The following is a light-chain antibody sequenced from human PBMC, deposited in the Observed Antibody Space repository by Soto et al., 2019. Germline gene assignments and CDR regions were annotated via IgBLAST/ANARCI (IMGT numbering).Light chain of an antibody. J-gene: IGLJ1*01. Sequence: QSALTQPASVSGSPGQSITISCTGTNIDVGDYNYVSWYQQHPGKAPKLMIYDVSNRPSGVSNRFSGSKSGNTASLTISGLQAEDEADYYCSSYTTSSTLYVFGTGTKVTVL. CDR3: SSYTTSSTLYV. CDR1: NIDVGDYNY. CDR2: DVS. V-gene: IGLV2-14*01.